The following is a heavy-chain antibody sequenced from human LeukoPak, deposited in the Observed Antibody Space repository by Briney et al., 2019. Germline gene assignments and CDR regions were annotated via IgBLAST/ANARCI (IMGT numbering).Heavy chain of an antibody. V-gene: IGHV3-9*01. Sequence: GGSLRLSCAASGFTFDDYAMHWVRQAPGKGLEWVSGISWNSGSIGYADSVKGRFTISRDNSKNTLYLQMSSLRAEDTAVYYCAKDQGGIAARSSKFGMDVWGQGTTVTVSS. J-gene: IGHJ6*02. D-gene: IGHD6-6*01. CDR3: AKDQGGIAARSSKFGMDV. CDR2: ISWNSGSI. CDR1: GFTFDDYA.